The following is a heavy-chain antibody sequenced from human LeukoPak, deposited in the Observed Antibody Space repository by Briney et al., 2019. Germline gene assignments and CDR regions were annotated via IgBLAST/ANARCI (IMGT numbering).Heavy chain of an antibody. V-gene: IGHV1-18*01. D-gene: IGHD6-13*01. CDR2: ISAYNGNT. J-gene: IGHJ6*03. CDR1: GYTFTSYG. Sequence: GASVKVSCKASGYTFTSYGISWVRQAPGQGLEWMGWISAYNGNTNYAQKLQGRATMTTDTSTSTAYMELRSLRSDDTAVYYCAREAAAGTFYYYYYMDVWGKGTTVTVSS. CDR3: AREAAAGTFYYYYYMDV.